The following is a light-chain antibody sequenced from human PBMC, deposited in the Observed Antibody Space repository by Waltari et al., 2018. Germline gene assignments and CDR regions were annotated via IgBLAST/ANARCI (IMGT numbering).Light chain of an antibody. CDR1: QSVLYSSNNKNY. V-gene: IGKV4-1*01. CDR3: QQYYNVPWT. J-gene: IGKJ1*01. CDR2: WAS. Sequence: FLGERATINCKSSQSVLYSSNNKNYLAWYQQRPGQPPKLLIYWASTRESGVPDRFSGSGSGTDFTLTISSLQAEDVAVYYCQQYYNVPWTFGQGTKVEIK.